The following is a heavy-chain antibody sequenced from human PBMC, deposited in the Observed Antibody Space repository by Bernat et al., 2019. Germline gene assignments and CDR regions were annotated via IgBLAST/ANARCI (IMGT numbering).Heavy chain of an antibody. Sequence: QVQLVESGGGVVQPGRSLRLSCAASGFTFSSHAMHWVRQAPGKGLEWVAVISYDGRKKYYADSVMGRFTISRDNSKNTLYLQMNSLRAEDTAVYYCASAYGDYVSSFDYWGQGTPVTVSS. CDR2: ISYDGRKK. D-gene: IGHD4-17*01. CDR3: ASAYGDYVSSFDY. J-gene: IGHJ4*02. V-gene: IGHV3-30*04. CDR1: GFTFSSHA.